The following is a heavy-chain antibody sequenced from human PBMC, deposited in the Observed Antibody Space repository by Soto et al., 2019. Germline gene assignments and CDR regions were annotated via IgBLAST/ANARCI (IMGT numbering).Heavy chain of an antibody. D-gene: IGHD6-25*01. V-gene: IGHV4-39*01. CDR1: RGSISSGTNY. J-gene: IGHJ4*02. CDR3: VRHEAGWYFDS. CDR2: IYYSGST. Sequence: SETLSLTCTVSRGSISSGTNYWAWIRQPPGKGLEWIANIYYSGSTFYNPSLKSRVTISLDTSKNQFSLKLRSVTAADTDVYYCVRHEAGWYFDSWGQGTLVTVSS.